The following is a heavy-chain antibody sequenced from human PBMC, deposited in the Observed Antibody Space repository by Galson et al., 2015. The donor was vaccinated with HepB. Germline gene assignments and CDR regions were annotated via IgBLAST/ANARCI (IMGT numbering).Heavy chain of an antibody. CDR2: ISSSGDST. Sequence: SLRLSCAASGFSFSNYAMSWVRQAPGKGLEWVSAISSSGDSTYYADSVKGRFAISRDNSKNTLYLQMNSLRVEDTAIYYCAKQIYNTYGRFDYWGQGTLVTVSS. J-gene: IGHJ4*02. CDR1: GFSFSNYA. V-gene: IGHV3-23*01. D-gene: IGHD4-11*01. CDR3: AKQIYNTYGRFDY.